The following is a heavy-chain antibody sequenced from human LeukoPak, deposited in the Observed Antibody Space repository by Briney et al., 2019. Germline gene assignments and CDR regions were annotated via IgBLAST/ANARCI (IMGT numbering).Heavy chain of an antibody. D-gene: IGHD3-10*01. CDR2: INPNSGGT. CDR1: GYTFTGYY. V-gene: IGHV1-2*02. J-gene: IGHJ4*02. Sequence: ASVKVSCKASGYTFTGYYMHWVRQAPGQGLEWMGWINPNSGGTNYAQKFQGRVTMTRDTSISTAYMELSRLRSDDTAVYYCARVPLWGKDGRRAFDCWGQGTLVTVSS. CDR3: ARVPLWGKDGRRAFDC.